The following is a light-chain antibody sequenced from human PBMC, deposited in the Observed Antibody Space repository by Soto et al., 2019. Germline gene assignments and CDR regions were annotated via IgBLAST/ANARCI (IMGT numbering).Light chain of an antibody. Sequence: QNVVTQEPSFSVSPGGTVTRTCGLTSGSVSTTYYPSWYQQTPGQAPRTLIYSTNIRSSGVPDRFSGSILGNKAALTITGAQADDESDYHCMLYMGGGLVVFGGGTKLTVL. CDR3: MLYMGGGLVV. CDR1: SGSVSTTYY. V-gene: IGLV8-61*01. CDR2: STN. J-gene: IGLJ2*01.